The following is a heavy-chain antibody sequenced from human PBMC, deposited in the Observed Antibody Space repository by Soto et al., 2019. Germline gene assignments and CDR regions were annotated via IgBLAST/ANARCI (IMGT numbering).Heavy chain of an antibody. CDR3: ARVGSGGARFDY. CDR2: IYYSGST. V-gene: IGHV4-59*08. J-gene: IGHJ4*02. CDR1: GGSISGYY. Sequence: SETLSLTCTVSGGSISGYYWSWIRQPPGKGLEWIGYIYYSGSTNYNPSLKSRVTMSVDTSKNQFSLNLSSVTAGDTAVYYCARVGSGGARFDYWGQGTLVTVSS. D-gene: IGHD1-26*01.